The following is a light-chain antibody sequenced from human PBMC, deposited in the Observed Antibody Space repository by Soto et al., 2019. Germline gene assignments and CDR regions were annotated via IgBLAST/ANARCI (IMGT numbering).Light chain of an antibody. V-gene: IGLV2-14*01. CDR2: EVS. Sequence: QSVLTQPDSVSGSPGQSITISCTGTSSDVGGYNYVSWYQQHPGKAPKLMIYEVSNRPSGVSNRFSGSKSGNTASPTISGLQAEDEADYYCSSYTSTNTLWVFGGGTKLTVL. CDR1: SSDVGGYNY. CDR3: SSYTSTNTLWV. J-gene: IGLJ3*02.